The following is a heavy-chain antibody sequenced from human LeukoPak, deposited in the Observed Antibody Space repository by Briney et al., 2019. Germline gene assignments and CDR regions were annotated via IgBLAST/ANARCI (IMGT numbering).Heavy chain of an antibody. CDR1: GGTFSSYA. J-gene: IGHJ4*02. CDR2: IIPILGIA. V-gene: IGHV1-69*04. CDR3: ARGERYYDSSGYETPYDY. Sequence: ASVKVSCKASGGTFSSYAISWVRQAPGQGLEWMGRIIPILGIANYAQKFQGRVTITADKSTSTAYMELSSLRSEDTAVYYCARGERYYDSSGYETPYDYWGQGTLVTVSS. D-gene: IGHD3-22*01.